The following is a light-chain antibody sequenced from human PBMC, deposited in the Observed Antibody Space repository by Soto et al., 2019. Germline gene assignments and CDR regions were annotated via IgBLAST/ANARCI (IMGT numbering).Light chain of an antibody. CDR2: GAS. CDR1: QSVSSK. Sequence: EIVMTQSPATLSVSPGEGATLSCRASQSVSSKLAWYQQKPGQAPRLLIYGASNRATGIPDRFSGSGSGTDFILTISRLEPEDFAVYYCQKYGSSPPITFGQGTRLEIK. V-gene: IGKV3-20*01. J-gene: IGKJ5*01. CDR3: QKYGSSPPIT.